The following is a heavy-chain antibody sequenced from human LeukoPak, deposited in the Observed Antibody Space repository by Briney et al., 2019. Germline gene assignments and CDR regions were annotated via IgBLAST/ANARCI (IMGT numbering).Heavy chain of an antibody. CDR3: AKDLISPRSVGSSEKVDY. CDR1: GFTFTDYA. CDR2: IFGSGTGT. D-gene: IGHD3-10*01. J-gene: IGHJ4*02. V-gene: IGHV3-23*01. Sequence: PGGSLRLSCAASGFTFTDYAMSWVRQAPGKGLEWVSSIFGSGTGTHYADSVKGRFTISRDNSKNTLYLQMNSLRAEDTAVYYCAKDLISPRSVGSSEKVDYWGQGTLVTVSS.